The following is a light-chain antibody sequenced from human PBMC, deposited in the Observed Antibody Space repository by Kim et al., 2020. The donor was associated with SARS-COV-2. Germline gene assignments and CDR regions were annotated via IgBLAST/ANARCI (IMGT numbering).Light chain of an antibody. CDR1: SSNIGDSY. CDR3: AAWDASLSAHVV. Sequence: QSVLTQPPSASGAPGQRVTISCSGSSSNIGDSYVYWYRQLPGSAPKLLIYRDTQRPSGVPDRFSGSKSGTSASLDISWLQSDDEAEYFCAAWDASLSAHVVFGGGTQLTVL. CDR2: RDT. J-gene: IGLJ3*02. V-gene: IGLV1-47*01.